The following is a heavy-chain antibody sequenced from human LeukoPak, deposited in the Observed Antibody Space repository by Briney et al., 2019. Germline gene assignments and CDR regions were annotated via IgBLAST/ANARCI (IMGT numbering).Heavy chain of an antibody. CDR2: LYTSGNT. CDR1: GFAFSNYW. D-gene: IGHD3-22*01. J-gene: IGHJ3*02. CDR3: ARGAPKVVVDAFDI. V-gene: IGHV4-4*07. Sequence: GSLRLSCAASGFAFSNYWMSWIRQPAGKGLEWIGRLYTSGNTNYNPSLKSRVTMSVDTSKNQFSLKLSSVTAADTAVYYCARGAPKVVVDAFDIWGQGTMVTVSS.